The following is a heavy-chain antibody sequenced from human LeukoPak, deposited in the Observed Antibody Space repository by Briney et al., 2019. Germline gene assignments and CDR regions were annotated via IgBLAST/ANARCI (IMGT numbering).Heavy chain of an antibody. CDR2: IYHSGST. Sequence: SETLSLTCTVSGYSISSGYYWGWIRQPPGKGLEWIGSIYHSGSTYYNPSLKSRVTISVDTSKNQFSLKLSSVTAADTAVYYCARSRPPAGDIVVVVAATRVGYFDYWGQGTLLTVSS. CDR3: ARSRPPAGDIVVVVAATRVGYFDY. J-gene: IGHJ4*02. D-gene: IGHD2-15*01. V-gene: IGHV4-38-2*02. CDR1: GYSISSGYY.